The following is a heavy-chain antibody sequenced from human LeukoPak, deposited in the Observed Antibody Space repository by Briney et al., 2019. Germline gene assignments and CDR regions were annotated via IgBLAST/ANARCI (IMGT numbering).Heavy chain of an antibody. CDR2: ISSNGGST. J-gene: IGHJ4*02. CDR3: VKDRRLYDSSGYYDY. Sequence: GGSLRLSCSASGFTFSSYAMHWVRQAPGKGLEYVSAISSNGGSTYYADSVKGRFTISRDNSKSTLYLQMSSLRAEDTAVYYCVKDRRLYDSSGYYDYWGQGTLVTVSS. D-gene: IGHD3-22*01. V-gene: IGHV3-64D*06. CDR1: GFTFSSYA.